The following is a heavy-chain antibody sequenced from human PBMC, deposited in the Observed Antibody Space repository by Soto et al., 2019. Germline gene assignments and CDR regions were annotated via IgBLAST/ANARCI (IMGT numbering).Heavy chain of an antibody. CDR2: ISGSGDNT. V-gene: IGHV3-23*01. Sequence: PGGSLRLSCAASGFTVSSYAVSWVRQAPGKGLEWVSAISGSGDNTYYAVSVKGRFTISRDNSKDTLYLQMNSLRAEDTAVYYCAEESKFVESFVTIDYWGQGTLVTVSS. CDR3: AEESKFVESFVTIDY. CDR1: GFTVSSYA. D-gene: IGHD3-10*01. J-gene: IGHJ4*02.